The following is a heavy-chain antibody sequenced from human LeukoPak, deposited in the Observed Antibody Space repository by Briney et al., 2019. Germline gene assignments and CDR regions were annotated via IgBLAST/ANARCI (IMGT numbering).Heavy chain of an antibody. V-gene: IGHV1-69*06. Sequence: SVKVSCKASGGTFSSYAISWVRQAPGQGLEWMGGIIPIFGTANYAQKFQGRVTITADKSTSTAYMELSSLRSEDTAVYYCARERNNYYDSSGGAFDIWGQGTMVTVSS. J-gene: IGHJ3*02. CDR2: IIPIFGTA. CDR1: GGTFSSYA. D-gene: IGHD3-22*01. CDR3: ARERNNYYDSSGGAFDI.